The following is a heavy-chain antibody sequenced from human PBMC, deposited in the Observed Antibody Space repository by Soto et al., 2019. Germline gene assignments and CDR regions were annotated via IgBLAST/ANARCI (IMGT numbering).Heavy chain of an antibody. J-gene: IGHJ2*01. CDR3: ARDPLWGTAMVLWYFDL. D-gene: IGHD5-18*01. CDR2: ISYDGSNK. Sequence: GVLRLSCAASGFTFSSYAMHWVRQAPGKWLEWVAVISYDGSNKYYADSVKGRFTISRDNSKNTLYLQMNSLRAEDTAVYYCARDPLWGTAMVLWYFDLWGRGTLVTVSS. V-gene: IGHV3-30-3*01. CDR1: GFTFSSYA.